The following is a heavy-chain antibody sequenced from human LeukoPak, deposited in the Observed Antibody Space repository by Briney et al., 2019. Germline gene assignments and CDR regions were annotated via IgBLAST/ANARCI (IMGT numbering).Heavy chain of an antibody. Sequence: GGSLRLSCAASGFTFSGHEMNWVRQAPGKGLEWVSYITSSGSTICYGDSVKGRFTISRDNAKNSLYLQMNSLRAEDTAVYYCARRILEEDVWGKGTSVTVSS. D-gene: IGHD3-3*01. CDR3: ARRILEEDV. J-gene: IGHJ6*04. CDR1: GFTFSGHE. V-gene: IGHV3-48*03. CDR2: ITSSGSTI.